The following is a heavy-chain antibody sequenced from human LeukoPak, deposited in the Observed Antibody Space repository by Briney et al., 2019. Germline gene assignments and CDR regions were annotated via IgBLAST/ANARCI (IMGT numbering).Heavy chain of an antibody. D-gene: IGHD5-18*01. V-gene: IGHV1-69*05. J-gene: IGHJ6*02. CDR2: IIPIFGTA. CDR3: ASTTAMVFYYYGMDV. Sequence: SVKVSCKASGGTFSSYAISWVRQAPGQGLEWMGGIIPIFGTANYAQKFQGRVTMTRNTSISTAYMELSSLRSEDTAVYYCASTTAMVFYYYGMDVWGQGTTVTVSS. CDR1: GGTFSSYA.